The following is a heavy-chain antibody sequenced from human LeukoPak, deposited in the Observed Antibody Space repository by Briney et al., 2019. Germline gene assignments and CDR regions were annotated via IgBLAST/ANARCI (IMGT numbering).Heavy chain of an antibody. CDR3: ARESPPDPYCSGGSCYTYFDY. D-gene: IGHD2-15*01. V-gene: IGHV1-18*01. J-gene: IGHJ4*02. CDR2: ISAYNGNT. Sequence: ASVKVSCKASGYTFTSYGISWVRQAPGQGLEWMGWISAYNGNTNYAQKLQGRVTVTTDTSTSTAYMELRSLRSDDTAVYYCARESPPDPYCSGGSCYTYFDYWGQGTLVTVSS. CDR1: GYTFTSYG.